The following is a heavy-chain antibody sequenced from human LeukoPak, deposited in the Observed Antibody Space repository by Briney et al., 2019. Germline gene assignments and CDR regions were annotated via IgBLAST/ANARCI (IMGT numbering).Heavy chain of an antibody. Sequence: SETLSLTCTVSGGSISSGDYYWSWIRQPPGKGLEWIGYIYYSGSTYYNPSLKSRVTISVDTSKNQFSLKLSSVTAADTAVYYCARVPPRSGAAGWGQGTLVTVSS. V-gene: IGHV4-30-4*01. CDR1: GGSISSGDYY. CDR2: IYYSGST. D-gene: IGHD1-26*01. CDR3: ARVPPRSGAAG. J-gene: IGHJ4*02.